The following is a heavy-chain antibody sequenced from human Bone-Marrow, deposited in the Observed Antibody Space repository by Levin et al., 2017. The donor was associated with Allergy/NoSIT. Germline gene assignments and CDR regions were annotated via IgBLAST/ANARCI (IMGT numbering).Heavy chain of an antibody. D-gene: IGHD2-8*01. V-gene: IGHV3-23*01. J-gene: IGHJ4*02. Sequence: GGSLRLSCAASGFTFRSYAMSWVRQAPGKGLERVASISGYSGHTYYADSVKGRFAISRDNSENTLHLQLNSLRVEDTAEYYCATQLEGTDRVGSGYYFDYWGQGSLVTVSS. CDR1: GFTFRSYA. CDR3: ATQLEGTDRVGSGYYFDY. CDR2: ISGYSGHT.